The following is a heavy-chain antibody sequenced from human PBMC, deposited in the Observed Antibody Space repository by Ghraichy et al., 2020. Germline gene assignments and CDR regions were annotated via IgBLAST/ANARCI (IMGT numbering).Heavy chain of an antibody. J-gene: IGHJ3*02. V-gene: IGHV3-69-1*02. CDR3: ARDYGSNNNDAFDI. CDR2: ITSSGYI. D-gene: IGHD4-17*01. Sequence: LNISCAASGFTFSNYDMNWVRQAPGKGLEWVSSITSSGYIYSADSLKGRFTISRDNANNTLYLQMSSLRAEDTAVYYCARDYGSNNNDAFDIWGQGTMVTVSS. CDR1: GFTFSNYD.